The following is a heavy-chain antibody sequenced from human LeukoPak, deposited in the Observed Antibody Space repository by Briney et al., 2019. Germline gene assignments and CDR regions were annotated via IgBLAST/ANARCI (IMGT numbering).Heavy chain of an antibody. Sequence: PGRSLRLSCAASGFTFSSYGMHWVRQAPGKGLEWVAVIWYDGSNKYYADSVKGRFTISRDNSKNTLYLQMNSLRAEDTAVYYCARDTIVATIPYYYYGMDVWGKGTTVTVS. CDR1: GFTFSSYG. J-gene: IGHJ6*04. CDR2: IWYDGSNK. CDR3: ARDTIVATIPYYYYGMDV. D-gene: IGHD5-12*01. V-gene: IGHV3-33*01.